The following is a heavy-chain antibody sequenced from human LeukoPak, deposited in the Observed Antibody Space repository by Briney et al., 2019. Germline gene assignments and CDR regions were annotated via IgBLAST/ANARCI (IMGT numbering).Heavy chain of an antibody. CDR3: AADYYDSSGYYPTGGFDI. CDR1: GGSISSSNW. J-gene: IGHJ3*02. CDR2: IYHSGST. V-gene: IGHV4-4*02. D-gene: IGHD3-22*01. Sequence: SETLSLTCAVSGGSISSSNWWSWVRQPPGKGLEWIGEIYHSGSTNYNPSLKSRVTISVDTSKNQFSLKLSSVTAADTAVYYCAADYYDSSGYYPTGGFDIWGQGTMVTVSS.